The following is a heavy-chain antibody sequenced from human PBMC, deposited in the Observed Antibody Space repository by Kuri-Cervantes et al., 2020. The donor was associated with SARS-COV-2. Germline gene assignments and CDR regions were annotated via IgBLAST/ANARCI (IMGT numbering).Heavy chain of an antibody. CDR2: ISYDGSNK. D-gene: IGHD5-18*01. Sequence: GGSLRLSCAASGFTFSSYAMHWVRQAPGKGLEWVAVISYDGSNKYYADSVKGRFTFSRDNSKYTLYLQMNSLRAEDTAVYYCAKGGYSYGYAGHFDYWGQGTLVTVSS. CDR1: GFTFSSYA. V-gene: IGHV3-30*04. J-gene: IGHJ4*02. CDR3: AKGGYSYGYAGHFDY.